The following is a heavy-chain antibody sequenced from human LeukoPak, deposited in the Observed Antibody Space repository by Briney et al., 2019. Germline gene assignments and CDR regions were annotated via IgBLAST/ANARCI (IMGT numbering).Heavy chain of an antibody. Sequence: PSETLSLTCTVSGGSISPYYWSWIRQPPGKGLEWIGYIYYSGSTKYNPSLKSRVTISLDTSKIQFSLKLKSVTAADTAIYYCARGITFFDYWGQGNLVTVSS. CDR1: GGSISPYY. CDR2: IYYSGST. CDR3: ARGITFFDY. D-gene: IGHD1-14*01. J-gene: IGHJ4*02. V-gene: IGHV4-59*01.